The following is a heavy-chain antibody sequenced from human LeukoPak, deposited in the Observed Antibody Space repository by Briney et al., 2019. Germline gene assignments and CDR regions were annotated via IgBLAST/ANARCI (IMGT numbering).Heavy chain of an antibody. J-gene: IGHJ5*02. CDR3: ARAASGVPAANNWFDP. V-gene: IGHV4-39*07. CDR1: GGSISSSSYY. Sequence: PSETLSLTCTVSGGSISSSSYYWGWIRQPPGKGLEWIGSIYYSGSTYYNPSLKSRVTISVDTSKNQFSLKLSSVTAADTAVYYCARAASGVPAANNWFDPWGQGTLVTVSS. CDR2: IYYSGST. D-gene: IGHD2-2*01.